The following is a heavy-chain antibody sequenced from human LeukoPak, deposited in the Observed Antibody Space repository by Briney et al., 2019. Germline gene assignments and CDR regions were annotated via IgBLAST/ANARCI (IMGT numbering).Heavy chain of an antibody. CDR3: AREYYYDSSGYTVDY. Sequence: ASVKVSCKASGYTFTRFGISWVRQAPGQGLEWMGWISANNGNTNYAQKLQGRVTMTTDTSTSTAYMELRSLRSDDTAVYYCAREYYYDSSGYTVDYWGQGTLVTVSS. CDR1: GYTFTRFG. V-gene: IGHV1-18*01. D-gene: IGHD3-22*01. CDR2: ISANNGNT. J-gene: IGHJ4*02.